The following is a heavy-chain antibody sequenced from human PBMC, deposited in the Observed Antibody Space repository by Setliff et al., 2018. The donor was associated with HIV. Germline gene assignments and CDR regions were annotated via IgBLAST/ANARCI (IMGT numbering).Heavy chain of an antibody. J-gene: IGHJ5*02. CDR1: GGTFSSYA. CDR3: ARGHLDYNFWDEVLGNWFDP. CDR2: LPPVVRIP. D-gene: IGHD3-3*01. V-gene: IGHV1-69*10. Sequence: SVKVSCKASGGTFSSYAISWVRQAPGQGLEWMGGLPPVVRIPNYAQKFQGRVTMTRDTSTRTDYMELRSLRSDDTAVYYCARGHLDYNFWDEVLGNWFDPWGQGTLVTVSS.